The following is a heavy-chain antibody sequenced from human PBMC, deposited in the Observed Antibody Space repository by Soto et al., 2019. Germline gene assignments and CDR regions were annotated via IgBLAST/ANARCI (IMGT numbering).Heavy chain of an antibody. D-gene: IGHD3-10*01. CDR1: GFTFSIFG. Sequence: QEHLVQSGGGVVQPGGSLRLSCDASGFTFSIFGMHWVRQAPGKGLEWVAVLSYDGTYKYYADSVKGRFTISRDNSKNMLFLQMNSLRPDDTAVYNCAKDQAKYGSGYFYGMDVWGQGTAVTVSS. CDR2: LSYDGTYK. J-gene: IGHJ6*02. V-gene: IGHV3-30*18. CDR3: AKDQAKYGSGYFYGMDV.